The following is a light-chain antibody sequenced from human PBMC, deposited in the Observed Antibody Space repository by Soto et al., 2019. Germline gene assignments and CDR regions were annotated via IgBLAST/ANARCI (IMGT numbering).Light chain of an antibody. CDR2: DVS. J-gene: IGLJ1*01. CDR3: SSYTSSSTLGV. Sequence: QPALTQPASVSGSPGQSITISCTGTSSDLGGYDYVSWYQHHPGKAPKLMIYDVSNRPSGVSNRFSGSKSGNTASLTISGLQPEDEADYYCSSYTSSSTLGVFGTGTKVTVL. CDR1: SSDLGGYDY. V-gene: IGLV2-14*03.